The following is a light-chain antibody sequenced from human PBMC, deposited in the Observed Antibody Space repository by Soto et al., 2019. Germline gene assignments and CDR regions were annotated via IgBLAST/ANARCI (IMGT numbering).Light chain of an antibody. CDR3: CSYTSSTSAV. Sequence: QSALTQPASVSGSPGQSITISCTGTSSDVGRYNYVSWFQQHPGKAPKLMIFEVSTRPSGVSNRFSGSKSGNTASLTISGLQIEDEADYYCCSYTSSTSAVFGGGTTVTVL. V-gene: IGLV2-14*01. CDR1: SSDVGRYNY. CDR2: EVS. J-gene: IGLJ2*01.